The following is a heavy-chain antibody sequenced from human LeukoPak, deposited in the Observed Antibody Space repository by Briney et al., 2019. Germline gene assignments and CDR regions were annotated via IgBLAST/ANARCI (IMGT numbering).Heavy chain of an antibody. CDR3: AKDRTVGASYWYFDL. Sequence: GSLRLSCAASGFIFSSYAMSWVRQAPGTGLEWVSAISYSGGTTYFADSVKGRFTISRDNSKNTLYLQMYGLRAEDTAIYYCAKDRTVGASYWYFDLWGRGTLVTVSS. D-gene: IGHD1-26*01. CDR1: GFIFSSYA. CDR2: ISYSGGTT. J-gene: IGHJ2*01. V-gene: IGHV3-23*01.